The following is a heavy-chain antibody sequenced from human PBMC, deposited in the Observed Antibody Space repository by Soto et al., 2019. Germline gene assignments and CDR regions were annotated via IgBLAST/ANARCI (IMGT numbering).Heavy chain of an antibody. CDR1: GFSLSNARMG. Sequence: QVTLKESGPVLVKPTETLTLTCTVSGFSLSNARMGVSWIRQPPGKALEWLAHIFSNDEKSYSTSLKSRLTISKYTSKSQVVLTMTNLDPVDTATYYCARIKATVTTEYYYGMDVWGQGTTVTVSS. CDR2: IFSNDEK. J-gene: IGHJ6*02. CDR3: ARIKATVTTEYYYGMDV. V-gene: IGHV2-26*01. D-gene: IGHD4-17*01.